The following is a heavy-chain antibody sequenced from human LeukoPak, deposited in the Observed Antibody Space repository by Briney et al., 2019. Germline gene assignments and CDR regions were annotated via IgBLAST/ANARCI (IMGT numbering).Heavy chain of an antibody. J-gene: IGHJ5*02. D-gene: IGHD2-8*02. V-gene: IGHV3-11*01. CDR2: ISSSGSTI. Sequence: GGSLRLSCAASGFTFSDYYMSWIRQAPGKGLEWVSYISSSGSTIYYADSVKGRFTISRDNAKNSLYLQMNSLRAEDTAVYYCARGLVVSHINWFDPWGQGTLVTVSS. CDR1: GFTFSDYY. CDR3: ARGLVVSHINWFDP.